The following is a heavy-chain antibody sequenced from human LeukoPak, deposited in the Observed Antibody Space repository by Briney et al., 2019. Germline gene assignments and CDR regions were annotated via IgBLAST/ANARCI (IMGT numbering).Heavy chain of an antibody. D-gene: IGHD2-15*01. V-gene: IGHV4-34*01. CDR1: GGSFSGYY. CDR3: ARSPRGGYCSGGSCYYYYYMDV. CDR2: INHSGST. J-gene: IGHJ6*03. Sequence: PSETLSLTCAVYGGSFSGYYWSWIRQPPGKGLEWIGEINHSGSTNYNPSLKSRVTISVDTSKNQFSLKLSSVTAADTAVYYCARSPRGGYCSGGSCYYYYYMDVWGKGTTVTISS.